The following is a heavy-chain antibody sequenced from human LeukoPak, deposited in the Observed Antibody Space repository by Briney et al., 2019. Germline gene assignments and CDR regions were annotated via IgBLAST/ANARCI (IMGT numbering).Heavy chain of an antibody. J-gene: IGHJ4*02. CDR2: IIPIFSTA. V-gene: IGHV1-69*13. Sequence: SVKVSCKASGGTFSSYAISWVRQAPGQGLEWMGGIIPIFSTANYAQKFQGRVTITVDESTSTAYMELSSLRSEDTAVYYCARGSGGPRYFDWLLSYWGQGTLVTVSS. CDR3: ARGSGGPRYFDWLLSY. CDR1: GGTFSSYA. D-gene: IGHD3-9*01.